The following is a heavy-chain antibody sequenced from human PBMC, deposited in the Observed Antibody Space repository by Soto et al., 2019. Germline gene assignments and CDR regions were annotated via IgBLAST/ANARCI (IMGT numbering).Heavy chain of an antibody. J-gene: IGHJ4*02. CDR3: ARAAYYYDSSGSGIDY. CDR1: GFTFSSYW. D-gene: IGHD3-22*01. CDR2: INSDGSST. V-gene: IGHV3-74*01. Sequence: GGSLRLSCAGSGFTFSSYWMHWVRQAPGKGLVWVSRINSDGSSTSYADCVKGRFTISRDNAKNTLYLQMNSLRAEDTAVYYCARAAYYYDSSGSGIDYWGQGTLVTVSS.